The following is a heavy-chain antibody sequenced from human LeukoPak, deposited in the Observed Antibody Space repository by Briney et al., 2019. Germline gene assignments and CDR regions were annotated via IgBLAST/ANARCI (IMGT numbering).Heavy chain of an antibody. V-gene: IGHV3-30*04. CDR3: AKDQGSAAAGVDY. Sequence: GGSLRLSCAASGFTFSSYAMHWVRQAPGKGLEWVAVISYDGSNKYYADSVKGRFTISRDNSKNTLYLQMNSLRAEDTAVYYCAKDQGSAAAGVDYWGQGTLVTVSS. D-gene: IGHD6-13*01. CDR1: GFTFSSYA. J-gene: IGHJ4*02. CDR2: ISYDGSNK.